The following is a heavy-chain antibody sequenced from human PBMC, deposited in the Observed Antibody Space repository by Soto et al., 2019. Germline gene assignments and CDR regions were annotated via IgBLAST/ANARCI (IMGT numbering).Heavy chain of an antibody. Sequence: AGGSLRLSCAASGFTFSSFHMNWVRQAPGKGLEWVSSISSSSSYIYYADSVKGRFTISRDNAKNSLYLQMNSLRAEDTAVYYCARDLTAYYREFDPWGQGTLVTVSS. J-gene: IGHJ5*02. V-gene: IGHV3-21*01. CDR1: GFTFSSFH. CDR3: ARDLTAYYREFDP. CDR2: ISSSSSYI. D-gene: IGHD3-10*01.